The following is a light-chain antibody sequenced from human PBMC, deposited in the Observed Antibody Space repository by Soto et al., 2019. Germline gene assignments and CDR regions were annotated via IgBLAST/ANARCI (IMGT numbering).Light chain of an antibody. CDR1: QSVSSY. CDR2: DAS. V-gene: IGKV3-11*01. J-gene: IGKJ3*01. CDR3: QQRSNWPPSVT. Sequence: ELVLTQSPATLSLSPGERATLSCRASQSVSSYLAWYQQKPGQAPRLLIYDASNRATGIPARFSGSGSGTDFTLTISSLEPEDFAVYYCQQRSNWPPSVTFGPGTKVDIK.